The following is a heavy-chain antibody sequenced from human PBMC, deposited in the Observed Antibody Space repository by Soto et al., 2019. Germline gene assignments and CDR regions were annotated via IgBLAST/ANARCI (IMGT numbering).Heavy chain of an antibody. CDR2: INHSGST. D-gene: IGHD6-6*01. V-gene: IGHV4-34*01. J-gene: IGHJ5*02. Sequence: SETLSLTCAVYGGSFSGYYWSWIRQPPGKGLEWIGEINHSGSTNYNPSLKSRVTISVDTSKNQFSLKLSSVTAADTAVYYCARGGGAARPRYNWFDPWGQGTLVTVSS. CDR1: GGSFSGYY. CDR3: ARGGGAARPRYNWFDP.